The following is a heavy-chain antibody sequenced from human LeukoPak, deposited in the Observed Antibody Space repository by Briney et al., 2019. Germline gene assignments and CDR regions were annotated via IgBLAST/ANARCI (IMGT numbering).Heavy chain of an antibody. V-gene: IGHV3-7*01. Sequence: GGSLRLSCAASGFIFSKFWMTWVRQAPGKGLEWVANIKHDASEKYYVASVKGRFTISRDNAKNSLYLQMNSLRAEDTAVYYCAKGSSRPPNAFDIWGQGTLVTVSS. CDR3: AKGSSRPPNAFDI. D-gene: IGHD6-6*01. J-gene: IGHJ3*02. CDR1: GFIFSKFW. CDR2: IKHDASEK.